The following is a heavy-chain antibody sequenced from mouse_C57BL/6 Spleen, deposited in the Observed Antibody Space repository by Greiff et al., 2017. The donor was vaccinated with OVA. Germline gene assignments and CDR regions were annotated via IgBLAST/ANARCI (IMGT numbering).Heavy chain of an antibody. Sequence: EVKLMESGGDLVKPGGSLKLSCAASGFTFSSYGMSWVRQTPDKRLEWVATISSGGSYTYYPDSVKGRFTISRDNAKNTLYLQMSSLKAEDTAMYSWERETTVEPASYYAMDYWGQGTSVTVSS. D-gene: IGHD1-1*01. V-gene: IGHV5-6*01. J-gene: IGHJ4*01. CDR2: ISSGGSYT. CDR3: ERETTVEPASYYAMDY. CDR1: GFTFSSYG.